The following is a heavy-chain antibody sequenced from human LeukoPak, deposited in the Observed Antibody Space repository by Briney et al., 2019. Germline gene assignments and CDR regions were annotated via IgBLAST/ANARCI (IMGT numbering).Heavy chain of an antibody. CDR3: ARGDPSHFDY. CDR2: INPNSGDT. Sequence: GASVKVSCKASGYTFTGYYMHWVRQAPGQGLEWMGWINPNSGDTNYAQRFQGRVTMTRDTSISTAYMELSRLTSDDTAVYYCARGDPSHFDYWGQGTLVPVSS. J-gene: IGHJ4*02. D-gene: IGHD5-24*01. CDR1: GYTFTGYY. V-gene: IGHV1-2*02.